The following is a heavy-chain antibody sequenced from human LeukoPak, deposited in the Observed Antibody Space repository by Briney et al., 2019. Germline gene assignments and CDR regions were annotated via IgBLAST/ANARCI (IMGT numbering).Heavy chain of an antibody. CDR3: ARGSVGSTSPYYYYAMDV. V-gene: IGHV1-46*01. CDR1: GYTFTSYY. J-gene: IGHJ6*02. D-gene: IGHD2-2*01. Sequence: ASVKVSCKASGYTFTSYYMHWVRQAPGQGLEWMGIINPSGGSTSYAQKFQGRVNMTRDTSTSTVYMELSSLRSEDTAVYYCARGSVGSTSPYYYYAMDVWGQGTTVRVSS. CDR2: INPSGGST.